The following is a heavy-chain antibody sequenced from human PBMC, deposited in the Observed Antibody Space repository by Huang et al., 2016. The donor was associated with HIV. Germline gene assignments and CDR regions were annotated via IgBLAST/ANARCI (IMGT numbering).Heavy chain of an antibody. Sequence: QVQLVQSGAEVKKPGASVKVSCRASGYTFISYGITWVRQAPGQGLEWIGLISPSYGYTNYAQQFQGRVTMTTDTSTNTVYMEVRSLRSDDTAVYYCARDLGTTVVPDGMDVWGQGTTVTVSS. J-gene: IGHJ6*02. CDR1: GYTFISYG. CDR3: ARDLGTTVVPDGMDV. CDR2: ISPSYGYT. D-gene: IGHD4-17*01. V-gene: IGHV1-18*04.